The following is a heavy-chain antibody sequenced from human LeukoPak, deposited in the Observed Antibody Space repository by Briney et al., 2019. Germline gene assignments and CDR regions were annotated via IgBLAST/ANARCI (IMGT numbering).Heavy chain of an antibody. J-gene: IGHJ6*02. CDR3: ARYPYYDFWSGPRMDV. CDR1: GFTFSDYY. V-gene: IGHV3-11*04. D-gene: IGHD3-3*01. Sequence: GGSLRLSCAASGFTFSDYYMSWIRQAPGEGLEWVSYISSSGSTIYYADAVKARYTISRDNAKNSLYLQMNSLRAEDTAVYYCARYPYYDFWSGPRMDVWGQGTTVTVYS. CDR2: ISSSGSTI.